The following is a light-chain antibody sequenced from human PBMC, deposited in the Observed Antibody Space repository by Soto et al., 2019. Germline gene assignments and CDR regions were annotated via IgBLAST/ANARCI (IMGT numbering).Light chain of an antibody. CDR2: RAS. V-gene: IGKV3D-15*01. CDR3: QQNNNWYT. Sequence: EIVMTQSPATLSVSPGERATLSCRASQSISSNLAWYQQKPGQAPRLLIYRASTRATDIPARFSGSGSGTEFTLTISSLQSEDFAVYYCQQNNNWYTFGQGTKLEIK. J-gene: IGKJ2*01. CDR1: QSISSN.